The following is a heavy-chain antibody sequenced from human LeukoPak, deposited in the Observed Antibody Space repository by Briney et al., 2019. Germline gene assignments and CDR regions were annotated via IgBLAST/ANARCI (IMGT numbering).Heavy chain of an antibody. V-gene: IGHV3-53*01. CDR3: ARGVEPLAANTLAY. CDR1: GFIVITND. CDR2: LYSDGNT. Sequence: GGSLRLSCAASGFIVITNDMTWVRQAPGKGFEWVSVLYSDGNTKYADSVQGRFTISRDNSKNTLYLEMNSLSPDDTAVYYCARGVEPLAANTLAYWGQGTLVTVSS. D-gene: IGHD1-14*01. J-gene: IGHJ4*02.